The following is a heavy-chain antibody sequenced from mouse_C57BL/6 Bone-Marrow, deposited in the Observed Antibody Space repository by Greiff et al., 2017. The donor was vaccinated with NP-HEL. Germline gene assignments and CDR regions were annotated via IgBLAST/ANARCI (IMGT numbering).Heavy chain of an antibody. CDR2: IYPRSGNT. V-gene: IGHV1-81*01. J-gene: IGHJ4*01. CDR1: GYTFTSYG. D-gene: IGHD1-1*01. CDR3: AREAITTVVRYAMDY. Sequence: QVQLKESGAELARPGASVKLSCKASGYTFTSYGISWVKQRTGQGLEWIGEIYPRSGNTYYNEKFKGKATLTADKSSSTAYMELRSLTSEDSAVYFCAREAITTVVRYAMDYWGQGTSVTVSS.